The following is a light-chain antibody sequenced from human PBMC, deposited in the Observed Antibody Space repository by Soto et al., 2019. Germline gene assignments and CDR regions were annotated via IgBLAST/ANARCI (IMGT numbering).Light chain of an antibody. CDR3: QQYNTYWT. J-gene: IGKJ1*01. V-gene: IGKV1-5*03. CDR1: QSIGRF. Sequence: DIQMTQSPSSLSASVGDRVTITCRASQSIGRFLNWHQQKPGKAPKVLIYKASTLESGVPSRFSGSGSGTEFTLTISSLQPDDAATYYCQQYNTYWTFGQGTKVDIK. CDR2: KAS.